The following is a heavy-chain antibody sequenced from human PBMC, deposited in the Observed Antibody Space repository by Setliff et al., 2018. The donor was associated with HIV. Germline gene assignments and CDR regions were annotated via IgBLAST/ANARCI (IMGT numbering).Heavy chain of an antibody. Sequence: GGSLRLSCAASGLTFSRYWMSWVRQAPGQGLEWVATIKQDGSEKYYVDSVKGRFTISRDNAKYSVFLQMHSLRAEDTAVYYCARDLLRFFDWPNSGGMDVWGQGTTVTRLL. CDR2: IKQDGSEK. CDR3: ARDLLRFFDWPNSGGMDV. J-gene: IGHJ6*02. V-gene: IGHV3-7*01. D-gene: IGHD3-9*01. CDR1: GLTFSRYW.